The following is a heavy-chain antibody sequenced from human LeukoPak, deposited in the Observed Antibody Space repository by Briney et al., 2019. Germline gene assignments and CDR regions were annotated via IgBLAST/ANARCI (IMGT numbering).Heavy chain of an antibody. Sequence: SETLSLTCAVYGGSFSGYYWSWIRQPPGKGLEWIGEINHSGSTKYNPSLKSRVTISVDTSKNQFSLKLSSVTAADTAVYYCARGPGGVTTVLDYWGQGTLVTVSS. D-gene: IGHD4-17*01. J-gene: IGHJ4*02. V-gene: IGHV4-34*01. CDR3: ARGPGGVTTVLDY. CDR2: INHSGST. CDR1: GGSFSGYY.